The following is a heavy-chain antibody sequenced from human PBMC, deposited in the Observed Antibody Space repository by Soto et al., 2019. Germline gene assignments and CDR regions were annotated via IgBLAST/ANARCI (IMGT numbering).Heavy chain of an antibody. CDR3: ARDLAKGGGSEGFDY. V-gene: IGHV1-2*02. CDR1: LYTFTFYY. J-gene: IGHJ4*02. D-gene: IGHD2-15*01. CDR2: INPNSGGT. Sequence: ASVXVSFKSCLYTFTFYYMHFLRQAPGQGLEWMGWINPNSGGTKYPQKFQGRVTMTRDTSITTVYMSLTGLKSDDTAVYYCARDLAKGGGSEGFDYWGQGTLVTVSS.